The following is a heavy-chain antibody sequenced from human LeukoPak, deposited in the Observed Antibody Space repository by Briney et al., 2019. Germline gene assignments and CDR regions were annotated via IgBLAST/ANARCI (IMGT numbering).Heavy chain of an antibody. Sequence: GGSLRLSCAASGFTFSNFGMHWVRQAPDKGLEWVAATWYDGSNKYYADSVKGRFTISRDNSKNTLYLQMNSLRAEDTAVYYCARDPLYGSGSYYNPHNWFDPWGQGTLVTVSS. V-gene: IGHV3-33*01. D-gene: IGHD3-10*01. CDR3: ARDPLYGSGSYYNPHNWFDP. CDR2: TWYDGSNK. J-gene: IGHJ5*02. CDR1: GFTFSNFG.